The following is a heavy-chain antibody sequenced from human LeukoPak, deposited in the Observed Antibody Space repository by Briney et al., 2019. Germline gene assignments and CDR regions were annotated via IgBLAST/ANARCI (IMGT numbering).Heavy chain of an antibody. D-gene: IGHD5-18*01. CDR1: GGSFSGYY. CDR3: ASRDTATGLD. J-gene: IGHJ4*02. Sequence: SETLSLTCAVCGGSFSGYYWSWIRQPPGKGLEWIGEFNHSGSGNYIPCLKSRVTISVDTSKNQFSLNLSSVTAADTAVYYCASRDTATGLDWGQGTLVTVSS. CDR2: FNHSGSG. V-gene: IGHV4-34*01.